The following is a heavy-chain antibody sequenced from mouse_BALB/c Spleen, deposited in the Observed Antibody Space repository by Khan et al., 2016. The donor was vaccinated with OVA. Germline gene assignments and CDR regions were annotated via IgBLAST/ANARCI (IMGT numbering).Heavy chain of an antibody. D-gene: IGHD2-10*02. CDR1: GYTFTSYT. J-gene: IGHJ4*01. CDR2: INPSSGYT. V-gene: IGHV1-4*01. CDR3: TRKYGNYSAMDY. Sequence: VQLQESGAELARPGASVKMSCKASGYTFTSYTMHWVKQRPGQGLEWIGYINPSSGYTNYNQKFKDKATLTADRSSSTAYMQLTSLTSEDSAVXYCTRKYGNYSAMDYWGQGTSVTVSS.